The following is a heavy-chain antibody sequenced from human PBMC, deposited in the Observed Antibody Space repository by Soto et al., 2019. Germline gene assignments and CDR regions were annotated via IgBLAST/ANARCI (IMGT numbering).Heavy chain of an antibody. CDR3: AKAGGVFTHYFDY. Sequence: EVQLLESGGGLVQPGGSLRLSCAASGFTFSSYAMSWVRQAPGKGLEWVSATSGSGGSTYYADSVKGRFTISRDNSKNTLYLQMNSLRAEDTAVYYCAKAGGVFTHYFDYWGQGTLVTVSS. J-gene: IGHJ4*02. V-gene: IGHV3-23*01. CDR2: TSGSGGST. D-gene: IGHD3-10*01. CDR1: GFTFSSYA.